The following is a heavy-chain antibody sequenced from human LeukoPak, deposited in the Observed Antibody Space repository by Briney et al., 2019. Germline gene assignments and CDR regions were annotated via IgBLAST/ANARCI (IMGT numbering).Heavy chain of an antibody. CDR2: ISFDGDNE. CDR1: GFTFSNYA. D-gene: IGHD5/OR15-5a*01. J-gene: IGHJ1*01. CDR3: AREPSGNFGQLVSSAEYFQH. V-gene: IGHV3-30-3*01. Sequence: GGSLRLSCATSGFTFSNYAIHWVRQAPDKGLEWVADISFDGDNEYYVDSVRGRFMIARDNSKNTVYLQMNSLTIEDTAVYYCAREPSGNFGQLVSSAEYFQHWGQGTRVTVSS.